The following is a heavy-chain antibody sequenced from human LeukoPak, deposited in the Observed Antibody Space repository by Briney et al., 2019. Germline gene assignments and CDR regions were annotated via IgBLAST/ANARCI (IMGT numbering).Heavy chain of an antibody. D-gene: IGHD3-16*02. V-gene: IGHV3-7*01. CDR1: GFTFSSYW. CDR2: IKQDGSEK. Sequence: PGGSLRLSCAASGFTFSSYWMSWVRQAPGKGLEWVANIKQDGSEKYYVDSVKGRFTISRDNAKNSLYLQMNSLRAEDTAVYYCARYYYVSGSYPCFDFWGQGTLVTVSS. CDR3: ARYYYVSGSYPCFDF. J-gene: IGHJ4*02.